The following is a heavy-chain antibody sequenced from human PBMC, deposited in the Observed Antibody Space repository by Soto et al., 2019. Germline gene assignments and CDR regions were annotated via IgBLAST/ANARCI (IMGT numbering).Heavy chain of an antibody. CDR1: GFTFSSYA. CDR2: ISGSGGST. D-gene: IGHD4-4*01. Sequence: PGGSLRLSCAASGFTFSSYAMSWVRQAPGKGLEWVSAISGSGGSTYCADSVKGRFTISRDNSKNTLYLQMNSLRAEDTAVYYCAKDRDPRQYCFDYWGQGTLVTVSS. CDR3: AKDRDPRQYCFDY. J-gene: IGHJ4*02. V-gene: IGHV3-23*01.